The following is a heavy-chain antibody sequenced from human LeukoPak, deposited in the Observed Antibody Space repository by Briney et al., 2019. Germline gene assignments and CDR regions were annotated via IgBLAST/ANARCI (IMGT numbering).Heavy chain of an antibody. CDR2: IRQDGSKI. CDR1: GFTFSSYA. D-gene: IGHD6-13*01. J-gene: IGHJ1*01. Sequence: GGSLRLSCAASGFTFSSYAMSWVRQAPGKGLEWVANIRQDGSKIYYADSVKGRFTISRDNSKNTLYLQMNSLKAEDTAVYYCATRAGIAAAGTRIAEYFQHWGQGTLVTVSS. V-gene: IGHV3-7*01. CDR3: ATRAGIAAAGTRIAEYFQH.